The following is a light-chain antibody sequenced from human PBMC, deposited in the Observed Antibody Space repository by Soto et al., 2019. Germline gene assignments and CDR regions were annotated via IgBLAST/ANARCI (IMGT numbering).Light chain of an antibody. CDR1: QSLVHSDGNTY. V-gene: IGKV2-30*02. CDR2: KVS. CDR3: MQGTHWPRT. Sequence: DVVLTQSPLSLPVTLGHPAFISCMSSQSLVHSDGNTYLSWFQQRPGQSPRRLIYKVSNWDSKVPDRFSGSGSGTDFTLKISRVEDEDVGVYYCMQGTHWPRTCGQGTKGDIK. J-gene: IGKJ1*01.